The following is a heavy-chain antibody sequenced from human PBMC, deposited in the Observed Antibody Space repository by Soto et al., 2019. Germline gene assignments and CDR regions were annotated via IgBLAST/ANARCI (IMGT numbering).Heavy chain of an antibody. J-gene: IGHJ3*02. CDR3: ARDPSEIFGVVIIRAFDI. CDR1: GGTFSSYA. D-gene: IGHD3-3*01. Sequence: SVKVSCKASGGTFSSYAISWVRQAPGQGLEWMGGIIPIFGTANYAQKFQGRVTITADESTSTAYMELSSLRSEDTAVYYCARDPSEIFGVVIIRAFDIWGQGTMVTVSS. CDR2: IIPIFGTA. V-gene: IGHV1-69*13.